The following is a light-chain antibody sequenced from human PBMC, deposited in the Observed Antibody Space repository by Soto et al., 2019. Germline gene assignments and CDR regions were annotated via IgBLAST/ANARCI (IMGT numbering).Light chain of an antibody. CDR2: LNNDGSH. V-gene: IGLV4-69*01. Sequence: QLVLTQSPSASASLGASVKLTCTLSSGHSSYAIAWHQKQPGKGPRYLMDLNNDGSHTKGDGIPDRFSSSSSGADRFLIIFSPQSEDESDYYSHAWSNGFQFFGGGTKLTVL. CDR1: SGHSSYA. J-gene: IGLJ2*01. CDR3: HAWSNGFQF.